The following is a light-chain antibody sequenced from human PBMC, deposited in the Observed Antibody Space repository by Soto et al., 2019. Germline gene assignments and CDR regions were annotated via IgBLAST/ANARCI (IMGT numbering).Light chain of an antibody. J-gene: IGKJ1*01. V-gene: IGKV3-20*01. CDR2: GAS. CDR3: QHYGSSPRA. CDR1: QSVSSSY. Sequence: EIVLTQSPGTLSLSPGERATLSCRASQSVSSSYLAWYQQKPGQAPRLLIYGASSRATGIPDKFSGSGFGTDFTLTISSLEPEDFAVYYCQHYGSSPRAFGQGTKVDSK.